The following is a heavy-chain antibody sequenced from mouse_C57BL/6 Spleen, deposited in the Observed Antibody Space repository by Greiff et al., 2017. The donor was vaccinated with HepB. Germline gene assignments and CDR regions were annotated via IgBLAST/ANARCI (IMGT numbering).Heavy chain of an antibody. CDR2: INPNNGGT. V-gene: IGHV1-22*01. D-gene: IGHD1-1*01. J-gene: IGHJ3*01. CDR3: ARGSYYGSSAWFAY. Sequence: VQLKESGPELVKPGASVKMSCKASGYTFADYNMHWVKQSHGKSLEWIGYINPNNGGTSYNQKFKGKATLTVNKSSSTAYMELRSLTSEDSAVYYCARGSYYGSSAWFAYWGQGTLVTVSA. CDR1: GYTFADYN.